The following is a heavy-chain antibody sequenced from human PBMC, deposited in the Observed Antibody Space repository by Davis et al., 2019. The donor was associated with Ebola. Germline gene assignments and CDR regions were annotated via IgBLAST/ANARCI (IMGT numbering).Heavy chain of an antibody. J-gene: IGHJ6*02. V-gene: IGHV1-18*01. CDR1: GYTFTSYG. Sequence: ASVKVSCKASGYTFTSYGISWVRQAPGQGLEWMGWISAYNGNTNYAQKFQGRVTMTRNTSISTAYMELSSLRSEDTAVYYCARIRGAYYYGMDVWGQGTTVTVSS. CDR3: ARIRGAYYYGMDV. CDR2: ISAYNGNT.